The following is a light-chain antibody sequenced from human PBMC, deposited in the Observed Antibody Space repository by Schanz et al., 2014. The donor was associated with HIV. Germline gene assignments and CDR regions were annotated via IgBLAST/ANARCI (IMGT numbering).Light chain of an antibody. CDR2: GVS. J-gene: IGKJ5*01. V-gene: IGKV3-20*01. Sequence: EIVLTQSPVTLSLSPGERATLSCRASQSVGSMLDWFQQKPGQAPRLLIFGVSSRAMGIPDRFSGGGTGTDFTLTISRLEPEDFGSYYCQETYSTPSITFGQGTRLEIK. CDR1: QSVGSM. CDR3: QETYSTPSIT.